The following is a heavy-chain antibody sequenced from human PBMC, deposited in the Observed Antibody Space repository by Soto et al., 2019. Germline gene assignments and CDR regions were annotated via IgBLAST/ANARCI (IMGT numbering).Heavy chain of an antibody. Sequence: NPSETLSLTCTVSGGSISSSSYYWGWIRQPPGKGLEWIGSIYYSGSTYYNPSLKSRVTISVDTSKNQFSLKLSSVTAADTAVYYCARHWGSFGELLNWFDPWGQGTLVTVSS. CDR1: GGSISSSSYY. J-gene: IGHJ5*02. D-gene: IGHD3-10*01. CDR2: IYYSGST. V-gene: IGHV4-39*01. CDR3: ARHWGSFGELLNWFDP.